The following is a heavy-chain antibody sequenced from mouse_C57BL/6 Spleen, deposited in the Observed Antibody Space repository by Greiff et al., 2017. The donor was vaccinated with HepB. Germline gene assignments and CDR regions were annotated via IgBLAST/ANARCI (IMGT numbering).Heavy chain of an antibody. Sequence: QVQLKQPGAELVRPGSSVKLSCKASGYTFTSYWMHWVKQRPIQGLEWIGNIDPSDSETHYNQKFKDKATLTVDKSSSTAYMQLSSLTSEDSAVYYCASSSGYEYYAMDYWGQGTSVTVSS. V-gene: IGHV1-52*01. CDR1: GYTFTSYW. CDR2: IDPSDSET. D-gene: IGHD3-2*02. CDR3: ASSSGYEYYAMDY. J-gene: IGHJ4*01.